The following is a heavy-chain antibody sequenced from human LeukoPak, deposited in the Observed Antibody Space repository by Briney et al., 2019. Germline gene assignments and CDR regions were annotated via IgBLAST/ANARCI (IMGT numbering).Heavy chain of an antibody. D-gene: IGHD3-9*01. V-gene: IGHV3-23*01. CDR3: VKAILTGYYRGYFDY. Sequence: HPGGSLRLSCGASGFTFTTYAMTWVRQAPGKGLEWVSAISGSGGSTYYADSVKGRFTISRDNSENTLYLQMNSLRAEDTAVYYCVKAILTGYYRGYFDYWGQGTLVTVSS. J-gene: IGHJ4*02. CDR1: GFTFTTYA. CDR2: ISGSGGST.